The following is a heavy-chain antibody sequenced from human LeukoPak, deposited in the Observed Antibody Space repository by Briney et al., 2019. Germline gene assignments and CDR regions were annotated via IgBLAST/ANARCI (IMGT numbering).Heavy chain of an antibody. CDR2: ISYDGSDK. V-gene: IGHV3-30-3*01. J-gene: IGHJ4*02. CDR1: IFTFSSSV. Sequence: GGSLRLSCAASIFTFSSSVMHWVRQAPGKGLEWVAAISYDGSDKYYADSVKGRFTISRDNAKNSLYLQMNSLRAEDTAVYYCARWGATTSDYWGQGTLVTVSS. D-gene: IGHD1-26*01. CDR3: ARWGATTSDY.